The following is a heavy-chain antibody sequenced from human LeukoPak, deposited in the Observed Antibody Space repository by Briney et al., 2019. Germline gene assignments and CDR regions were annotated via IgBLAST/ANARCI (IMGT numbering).Heavy chain of an antibody. V-gene: IGHV1-69*01. J-gene: IGHJ6*04. Sequence: SVKVSCKASRGTFSSYAISWVRQAPGQGLEWMGGIIPIFGTANYAQKFQGRVTITADESTSTAYMELSSLRSEDTAVYYCARDHYDILTGPPYYYYGMDVWGKGTTVTVSS. CDR1: RGTFSSYA. D-gene: IGHD3-9*01. CDR3: ARDHYDILTGPPYYYYGMDV. CDR2: IIPIFGTA.